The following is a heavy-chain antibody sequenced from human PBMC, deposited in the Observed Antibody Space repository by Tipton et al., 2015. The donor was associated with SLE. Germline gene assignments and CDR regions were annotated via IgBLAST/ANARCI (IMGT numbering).Heavy chain of an antibody. J-gene: IGHJ4*02. D-gene: IGHD2-8*01. CDR3: ARGYCSDGVCYGFGSFDY. CDR1: GGSIRSSRQF. V-gene: IGHV4-39*07. CDR2: LYYSGNT. Sequence: TLSLTCTVSGGSIRSSRQFWGWNRQPPGKGLEWNGVLYYSGNTYYNPSLKSPVTLSIDTSKNQFSLKMRSVTAADTAVYFCARGYCSDGVCYGFGSFDYRCQGNLVTVSS.